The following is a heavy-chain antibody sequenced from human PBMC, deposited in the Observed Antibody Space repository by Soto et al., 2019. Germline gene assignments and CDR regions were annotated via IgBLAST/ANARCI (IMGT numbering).Heavy chain of an antibody. CDR3: ALMVVSRSYCYIDP. J-gene: IGHJ5*02. V-gene: IGHV2-70*04. Sequence: SGPTLVNPTQTLTLTCTFSGFSLSTSGVRVSWIRRPPGKALEWLARIDWDDDKFYSTSLKTRLTVSKDTSKNQVVLTMSNMEPVDTATYYCALMVVSRSYCYIDPCRQATLLTGSS. D-gene: IGHD1-26*01. CDR1: GFSLSTSGVR. CDR2: IDWDDDK.